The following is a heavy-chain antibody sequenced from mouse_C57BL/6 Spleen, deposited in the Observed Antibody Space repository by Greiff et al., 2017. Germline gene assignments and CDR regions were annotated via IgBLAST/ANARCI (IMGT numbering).Heavy chain of an antibody. J-gene: IGHJ2*01. Sequence: VQLQQSGPELVKPGASVKISCKASGYTFTDYYMNWVKQSHGKSLEWIGDINPNNGGTSYNQKFKGKATVTGDKSSSTAYMELRSLTSEASAVYDSARGQLGDFDYWGQGTTLTGSS. V-gene: IGHV1-26*01. CDR3: ARGQLGDFDY. D-gene: IGHD6-1*01. CDR2: INPNNGGT. CDR1: GYTFTDYY.